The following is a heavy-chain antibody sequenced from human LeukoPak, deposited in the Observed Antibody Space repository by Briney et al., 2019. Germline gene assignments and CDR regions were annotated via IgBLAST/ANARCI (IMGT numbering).Heavy chain of an antibody. Sequence: SGTPSLTCVVSGDSITTYTWWHWVRQPPGKGLEWIGEIFHTGTTYYNPSLKSRVTISVDKSKNQFSLKLTSVAAADTAVYFCAREKLVPGATSLDYWGQGTLVTVSS. CDR3: AREKLVPGATSLDY. CDR1: GDSITTYTW. CDR2: IFHTGTT. V-gene: IGHV4-4*02. J-gene: IGHJ4*02. D-gene: IGHD6-19*01.